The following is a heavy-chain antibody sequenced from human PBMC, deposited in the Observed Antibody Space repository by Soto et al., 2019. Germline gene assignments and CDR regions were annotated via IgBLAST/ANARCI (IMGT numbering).Heavy chain of an antibody. J-gene: IGHJ4*02. Sequence: GESLKISCEGSGYTFSTYWIGWVRQMPGKGLEWMGIIYPGDTDTRYSPSFQGQVTISADKSISTAYLQWNSLKSSDTAIYYCARQYYYDNSGYYYNFDYWGKGTLVTVSS. CDR3: ARQYYYDNSGYYYNFDY. V-gene: IGHV5-51*01. CDR1: GYTFSTYW. CDR2: IYPGDTDT. D-gene: IGHD3-22*01.